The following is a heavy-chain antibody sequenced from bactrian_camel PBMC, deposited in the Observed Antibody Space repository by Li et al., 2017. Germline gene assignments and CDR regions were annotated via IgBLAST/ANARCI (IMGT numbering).Heavy chain of an antibody. J-gene: IGHJ4*01. CDR1: RYTYKRNC. CDR2: LWIGGAQT. V-gene: IGHV3-3*01. D-gene: IGHD8*01. CDR3: AARRHGECYFWANNWSRATWYDY. Sequence: VQLVESGGGSVQAGGSLTLSCAAGRYTYKRNCMGWFRQRPGKDREALAVLWIGGAQTTYADSVKGRFTITRDKARDLVYLRMNGLQPEDTGMYYCAARRHGECYFWANNWSRATWYDYWGQGTQVTVS.